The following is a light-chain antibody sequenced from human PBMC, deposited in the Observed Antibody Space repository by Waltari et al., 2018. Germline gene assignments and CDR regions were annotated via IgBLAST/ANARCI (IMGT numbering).Light chain of an antibody. CDR2: MVS. V-gene: IGKV1-5*03. J-gene: IGKJ2*01. CDR3: QQYSSFST. CDR1: QSVGTW. Sequence: DIQMTQSPSTLSASVGDRVTISCRASQSVGTWLAWYQQKPGKAPKLLIYMVSSLESGVPSRFSGSGSGTEFTLTISGLQPDDFATYSCQQYSSFSTFGQGTKV.